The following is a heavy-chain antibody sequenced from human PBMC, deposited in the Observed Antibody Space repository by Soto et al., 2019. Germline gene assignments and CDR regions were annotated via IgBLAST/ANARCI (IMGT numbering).Heavy chain of an antibody. V-gene: IGHV4-39*01. D-gene: IGHD2-15*01. Sequence: QLQLQESGPGLVKPSETLSLTCTVSGGSISSSSYYWGWIRQPPGKGLEWIGSIYYSGSTYYNPSLKSRVTISVDTSKNQFSLKLSSVTAADTAVYYCAGTPFYCSGGSCYSGLFADWGQGTLVTVSS. CDR1: GGSISSSSYY. CDR2: IYYSGST. J-gene: IGHJ4*02. CDR3: AGTPFYCSGGSCYSGLFAD.